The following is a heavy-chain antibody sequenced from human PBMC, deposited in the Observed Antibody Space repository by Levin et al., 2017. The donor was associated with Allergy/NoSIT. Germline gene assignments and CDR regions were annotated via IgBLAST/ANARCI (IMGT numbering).Heavy chain of an antibody. CDR1: GFTFSSYA. V-gene: IGHV3-23*01. CDR3: ATESHGIVGATHFDY. D-gene: IGHD1-26*01. Sequence: GGSLRLSCAASGFTFSSYAMSWVRQAPGKGPEWVSAISGSGGSTYYADSVKGRFTISRDNSKNTLYLQMNSLRAEDTAVYYCATESHGIVGATHFDYWGQGTLVTVSS. J-gene: IGHJ4*02. CDR2: ISGSGGST.